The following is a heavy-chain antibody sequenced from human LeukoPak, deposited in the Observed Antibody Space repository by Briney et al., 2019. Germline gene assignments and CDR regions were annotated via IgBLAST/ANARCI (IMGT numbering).Heavy chain of an antibody. J-gene: IGHJ4*02. CDR2: IYYSGST. D-gene: IGHD5-18*01. Sequence: SETLSLTCTVSGGSISSGDYYWSWIRQPPGKGLEWIGYIYYSGSTYYNPSLKSRVTISVDTSKNQFSLKLSSVTAADTAVYYCARAGGYSYGYVGYWGQGTLVTVSS. V-gene: IGHV4-30-4*01. CDR3: ARAGGYSYGYVGY. CDR1: GGSISSGDYY.